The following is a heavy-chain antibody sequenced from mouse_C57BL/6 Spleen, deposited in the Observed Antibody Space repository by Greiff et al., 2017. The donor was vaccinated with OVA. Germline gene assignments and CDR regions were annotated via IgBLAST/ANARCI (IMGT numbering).Heavy chain of an antibody. D-gene: IGHD1-1*01. J-gene: IGHJ4*01. Sequence: QVQLKQSGPELVKPGASVKISCKASGYAFSSSWMNWVKQRPGKGLEWIGRIYPGDGDTNYNGKFKGKATLTADKSSSTAYMQLSSLTSEDSAVYFCAIDYYGSSYYAMDYWGQGTSVTVSS. CDR1: GYAFSSSW. CDR3: AIDYYGSSYYAMDY. CDR2: IYPGDGDT. V-gene: IGHV1-82*01.